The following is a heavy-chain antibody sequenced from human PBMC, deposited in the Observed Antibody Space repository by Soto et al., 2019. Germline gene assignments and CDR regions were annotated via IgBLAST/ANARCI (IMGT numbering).Heavy chain of an antibody. CDR3: AREPNYDYGEDYYGMDV. CDR1: GGSISSGGYY. J-gene: IGHJ6*02. V-gene: IGHV4-31*03. Sequence: SETLSLTCTVSGGSISSGGYYWSWIRQHPGKGLEWIGYIYYSGSTYYNPSLKSRVTISVDTSKNQFSLKLSSVTAADTAVYYCAREPNYDYGEDYYGMDVWGQRTTVTVSS. D-gene: IGHD4-17*01. CDR2: IYYSGST.